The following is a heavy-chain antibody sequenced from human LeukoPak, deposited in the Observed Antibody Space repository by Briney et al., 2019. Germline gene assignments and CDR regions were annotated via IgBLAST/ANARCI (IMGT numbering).Heavy chain of an antibody. V-gene: IGHV1-69*13. D-gene: IGHD3-9*01. CDR2: IIPIFGTA. J-gene: IGHJ5*02. CDR1: GGTFSSYA. CDR3: ARDIRSTVLRYFDWLPQGNWFDP. Sequence: GASVKVSCKASGGTFSSYAISWVRQAPGQGLEWMGGIIPIFGTADYAQKFQGRVTITADESTSTAYMELSSLRSEDTAVYYCARDIRSTVLRYFDWLPQGNWFDPWGQGTLVTVSS.